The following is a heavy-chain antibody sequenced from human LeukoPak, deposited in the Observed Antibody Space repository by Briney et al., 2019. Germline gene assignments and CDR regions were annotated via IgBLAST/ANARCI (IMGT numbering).Heavy chain of an antibody. CDR2: INPNSGGT. J-gene: IGHJ6*03. Sequence: ASVKVSCKASGYTFTGYYMHWVRQAPGQGREWMGWINPNSGGTNYAQKFQGRVTMTRDTSISTAYMELSRLRSDDTAVYYCARDASSSRTSYYYYYMDVWGKGTTVTVSS. D-gene: IGHD2-2*01. V-gene: IGHV1-2*02. CDR1: GYTFTGYY. CDR3: ARDASSSRTSYYYYYMDV.